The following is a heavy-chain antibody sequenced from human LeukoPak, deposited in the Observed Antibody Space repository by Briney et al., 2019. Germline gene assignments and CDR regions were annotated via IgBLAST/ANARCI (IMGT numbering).Heavy chain of an antibody. J-gene: IGHJ4*02. CDR2: INHSGST. CDR1: GGSFIGYY. V-gene: IGHV4-34*01. Sequence: SETLSLTCAVYGGSFIGYYWSWIRQPPGKGLEWIGEINHSGSTNYNPSLKSRVTISADTSKDQFSLKLYSVTAADTAVYYCATRKLGNDYWGQGTLVTVSA. CDR3: ATRKLGNDY. D-gene: IGHD7-27*01.